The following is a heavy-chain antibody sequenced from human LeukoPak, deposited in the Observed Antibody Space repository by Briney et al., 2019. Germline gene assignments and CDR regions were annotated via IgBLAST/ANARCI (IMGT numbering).Heavy chain of an antibody. CDR3: ARGRGYGGNDLRAFYI. D-gene: IGHD1-26*01. CDR1: GGSIVSYF. J-gene: IGHJ3*02. V-gene: IGHV4-59*08. CDR2: NSGST. Sequence: PSETLSLTGTVSGGSIVSYFWSWIRQPPGKGLEWIGYNSGSTKYNPSLKSRVTISVDTSKNQLSLKLSSVTAADTAVYYCARGRGYGGNDLRAFYIWGQGTMVSVSS.